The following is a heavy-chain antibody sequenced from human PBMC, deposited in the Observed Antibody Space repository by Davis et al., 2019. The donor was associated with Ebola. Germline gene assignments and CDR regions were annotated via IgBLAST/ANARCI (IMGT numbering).Heavy chain of an antibody. J-gene: IGHJ1*01. CDR2: INHSGST. V-gene: IGHV4-34*01. D-gene: IGHD6-13*01. CDR3: ARDLRGAAAGLGY. CDR1: GGSFSGYY. Sequence: SETLSLTCAVYGGSFSGYYWSWIRQPPGKGLEWIGEINHSGSTNYNPSLKSRVTILVDTSKNQFSLKLSSVTAADTAVYYCARDLRGAAAGLGYWGQGNLVTVSS.